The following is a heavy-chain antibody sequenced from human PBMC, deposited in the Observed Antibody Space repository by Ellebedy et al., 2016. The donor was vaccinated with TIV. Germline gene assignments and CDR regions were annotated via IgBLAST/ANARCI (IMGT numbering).Heavy chain of an antibody. CDR1: GGTFSNYA. V-gene: IGHV1-69*13. CDR2: IIPIFGSA. J-gene: IGHJ4*02. Sequence: SVKVSXXASGGTFSNYAITWVRQAPGQGLEWMGGIIPIFGSATYAQKFQGRVTITADESTSTAYMELSSLRSEDTAVYYCARDRGLNKYYFDYWGQGTLVTVSS. D-gene: IGHD3-10*01. CDR3: ARDRGLNKYYFDY.